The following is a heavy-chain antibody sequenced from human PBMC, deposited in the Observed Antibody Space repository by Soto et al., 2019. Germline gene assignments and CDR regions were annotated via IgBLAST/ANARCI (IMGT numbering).Heavy chain of an antibody. V-gene: IGHV3-23*01. CDR3: AKPSDTAIVHRSFYLDY. J-gene: IGHJ4*02. Sequence: EVQLLESGGGLVQPGGSLRLSCAASGFTFSSYAMSWVRQAPGKGLEWVSAISGSGGSTYYADSVKGRFTISRDNSKNTLYLQMNSLRAEDTAVYYCAKPSDTAIVHRSFYLDYRGQGTLVTVAS. D-gene: IGHD5-18*01. CDR2: ISGSGGST. CDR1: GFTFSSYA.